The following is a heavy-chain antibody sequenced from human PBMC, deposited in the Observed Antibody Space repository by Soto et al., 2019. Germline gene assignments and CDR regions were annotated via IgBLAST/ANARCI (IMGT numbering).Heavy chain of an antibody. V-gene: IGHV3-74*01. J-gene: IGHJ4*02. Sequence: GGSLRLSCAASGFSFSSYWVHWVRQPPGKGLEWVSRINAGGTSISYADSVKGRFTISRDNAKNTLYLQMDGLGVDDTAVYYCARAGSYRFDYWGLGTLVTVS. CDR2: INAGGTSI. CDR1: GFSFSSYW. CDR3: ARAGSYRFDY. D-gene: IGHD3-10*01.